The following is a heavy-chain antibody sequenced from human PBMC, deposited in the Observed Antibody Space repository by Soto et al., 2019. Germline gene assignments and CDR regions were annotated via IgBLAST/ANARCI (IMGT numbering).Heavy chain of an antibody. D-gene: IGHD3-3*01. V-gene: IGHV1-18*01. CDR1: GYTFTSYV. CDR2: ISAYNGNT. CDR3: ARASYDLWSGYPRAMDY. J-gene: IGHJ4*02. Sequence: QVQLVQSGAEVKKPGASVKVSCKASGYTFTSYVISWVRQAPGQGREWMGWISAYNGNTNYAQKLQGRVTMTTDTSTSTAYMELRSLRSDDTAVYYCARASYDLWSGYPRAMDYWGQGTLVTVSS.